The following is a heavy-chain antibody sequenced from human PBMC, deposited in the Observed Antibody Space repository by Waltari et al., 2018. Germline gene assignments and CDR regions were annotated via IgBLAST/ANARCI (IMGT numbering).Heavy chain of an antibody. J-gene: IGHJ4*02. CDR2: VGPEDGET. CDR1: GYTFTDYY. D-gene: IGHD6-13*01. CDR3: ATDPLIAAAAGGDY. V-gene: IGHV1-69-2*01. Sequence: EVQLVQSGAEVKKPGATVKISCKVSGYTFTDYYMHWVQQAPGKGLEGMGLVGPEDGETIYAEKFQGRVTITADTSTDTAYMERSSLRSEDTAVYYCATDPLIAAAAGGDYWGQGTLVTVSS.